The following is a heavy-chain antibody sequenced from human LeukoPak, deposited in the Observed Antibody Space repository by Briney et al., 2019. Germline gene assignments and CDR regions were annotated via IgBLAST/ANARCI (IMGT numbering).Heavy chain of an antibody. CDR3: ARAGSSSSGWYLDY. CDR1: GFTFSSYS. Sequence: GGSLRLSCAASGFTFSSYSMNWVRQAPGKGLKWVSSISSSSSYIYYADSVTGRFTISRDNAKNSLYLQMNSLRAEDTAVYYCARAGSSSSGWYLDYWGQGTLVTVSS. D-gene: IGHD6-19*01. V-gene: IGHV3-21*01. J-gene: IGHJ4*02. CDR2: ISSSSSYI.